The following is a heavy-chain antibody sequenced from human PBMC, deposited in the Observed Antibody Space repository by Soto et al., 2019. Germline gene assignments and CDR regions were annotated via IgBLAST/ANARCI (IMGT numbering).Heavy chain of an antibody. CDR2: SIPILGIA. V-gene: IGHV1-69*02. D-gene: IGHD6-6*01. CDR1: GGTFSSYT. CDR3: ASGYSSSSYFDY. J-gene: IGHJ4*02. Sequence: QVQLVQSGAEVKKPGSSVKVSCKASGGTFSSYTISWVRQAPGQGLEWMGRSIPILGIANYAQKFQGRVTITADKSTSTAYMELSSLRSEDTAVYYCASGYSSSSYFDYWGQGTLVTVSS.